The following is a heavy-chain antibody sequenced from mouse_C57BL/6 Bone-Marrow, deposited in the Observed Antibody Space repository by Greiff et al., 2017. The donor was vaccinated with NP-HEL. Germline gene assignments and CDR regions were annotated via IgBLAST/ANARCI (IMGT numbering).Heavy chain of an antibody. CDR2: IHPDSGST. CDR1: GYTFTSYW. Sequence: QVQLQQPGAELVKPGASVKMSCKASGYTFTSYWMHWVKQRPGQGLEWIGMIHPDSGSTNYNEKFKSKATLTVDKSSSTAYMQLSSLTSEDSAVYYCAIEDYYDGCYFAFWGTGTPVTVSS. D-gene: IGHD1-1*01. CDR3: AIEDYYDGCYFAF. J-gene: IGHJ1*03. V-gene: IGHV1-64*01.